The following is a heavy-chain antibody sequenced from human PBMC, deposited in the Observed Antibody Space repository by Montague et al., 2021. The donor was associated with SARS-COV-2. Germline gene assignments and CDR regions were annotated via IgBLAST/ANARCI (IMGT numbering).Heavy chain of an antibody. Sequence: SGSTYSNPSLKIRVTISVDTSKNQFSLKLISVTSADTSVYYCASAATITMIVVVIDAFDIWGQVTMVTVYS. D-gene: IGHD3-22*01. J-gene: IGHJ3*02. V-gene: IGHV4-31*02. CDR3: ASAATITMIVVVIDAFDI. CDR2: SGST.